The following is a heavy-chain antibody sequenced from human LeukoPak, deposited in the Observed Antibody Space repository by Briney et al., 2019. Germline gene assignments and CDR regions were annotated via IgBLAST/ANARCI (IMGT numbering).Heavy chain of an antibody. D-gene: IGHD6-19*01. CDR1: GFTFSGSA. J-gene: IGHJ4*02. V-gene: IGHV3-73*01. CDR3: TTDVQWLVRKFDY. Sequence: GGSLRLSCAASGFTFSGSAMHWVRQASGKGLEWVGRIRSKANSYATAYAASVKGRFTISRDDSKNTAYLQMNSLKTEDTAVYYCTTDVQWLVRKFDYWGQGTLVTVSS. CDR2: IRSKANSYAT.